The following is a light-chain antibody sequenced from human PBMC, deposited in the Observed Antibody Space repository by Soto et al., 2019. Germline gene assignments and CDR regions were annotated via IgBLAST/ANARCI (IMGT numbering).Light chain of an antibody. V-gene: IGKV2-28*01. CDR2: LGS. CDR3: MQALQNPIT. Sequence: DIVITQSPLSLPVTPGERASISCRSSQSLLHSNGYNYLDWYLQKPGKSPQXXIYLGSNRASGVPERFSGSGSGTDFTLKISRVEAEDVGVYYCMQALQNPITFGHGTRLEIK. CDR1: QSLLHSNGYNY. J-gene: IGKJ5*01.